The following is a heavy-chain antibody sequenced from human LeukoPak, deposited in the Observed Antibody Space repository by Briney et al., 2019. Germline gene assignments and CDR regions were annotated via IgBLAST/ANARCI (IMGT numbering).Heavy chain of an antibody. V-gene: IGHV4-4*07. J-gene: IGHJ5*02. CDR1: GGSISSYY. CDR2: INTSGST. CDR3: AREGVDPMWLDP. Sequence: SETLSLTCTVSGGSISSYYWTWIRQSAGKGLEWIGRINTSGSTNYNPALRSRVTMSVNTSKNQFSLNLTSVTAADTAVYSCAREGVDPMWLDPWGQGTLVTVSS.